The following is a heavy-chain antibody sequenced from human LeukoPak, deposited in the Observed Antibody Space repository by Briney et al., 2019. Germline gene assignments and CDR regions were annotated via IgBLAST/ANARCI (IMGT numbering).Heavy chain of an antibody. J-gene: IGHJ6*03. CDR2: ISANGRST. V-gene: IGHV3-64*01. CDR3: ARGYNWNDVFPLYYYYMDV. CDR1: GFTVSSYS. D-gene: IGHD1-20*01. Sequence: GGSLRLSCAASGFTVSSYSMHWVRQAPGKGLDFVSAISANGRSTYYASSVKGRFTISRDNSKNTLYLQMNSLRAEDTAVYYCARGYNWNDVFPLYYYYMDVWGKGTTVTVSS.